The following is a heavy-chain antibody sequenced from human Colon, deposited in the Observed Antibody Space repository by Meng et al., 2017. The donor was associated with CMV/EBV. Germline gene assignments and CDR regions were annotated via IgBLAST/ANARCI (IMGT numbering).Heavy chain of an antibody. CDR3: VKAAGVFDY. CDR2: STGSGGSP. D-gene: IGHD6-19*01. CDR1: GFNFYSHA. Sequence: GGSLRLSCAASGFNFYSHAMSWVRQAPGKGLEWVAASTGSGGSPRYADSVEGLFTISRDISKNILYLQMNDLRVEDTAVYYCVKAAGVFDYWGQGALVTVSS. V-gene: IGHV3-23*01. J-gene: IGHJ4*02.